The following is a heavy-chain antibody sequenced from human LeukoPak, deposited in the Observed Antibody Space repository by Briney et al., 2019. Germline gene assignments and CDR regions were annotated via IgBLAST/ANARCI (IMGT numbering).Heavy chain of an antibody. CDR2: IKQDGSEK. J-gene: IGHJ5*02. D-gene: IGHD3-3*01. CDR3: ARDAFYDFWSGYLTP. Sequence: PGGSLRLSCAASGFTFSSYWMSWVRQAPGKGLEWVAIIKQDGSEKYYVDSVKGRFTISRDNAKNSLYLQMNSLRAEDTAVYYCARDAFYDFWSGYLTPWGQGTLVTVSS. CDR1: GFTFSSYW. V-gene: IGHV3-7*01.